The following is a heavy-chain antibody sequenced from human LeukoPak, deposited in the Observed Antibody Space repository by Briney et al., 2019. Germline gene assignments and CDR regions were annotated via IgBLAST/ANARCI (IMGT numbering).Heavy chain of an antibody. J-gene: IGHJ4*02. CDR2: FDPEDGET. CDR3: ATDRPEGAVAGTPVC. D-gene: IGHD6-19*01. Sequence: ASVKVSCKVSGYTLTELSMHWVRQAPGKGLEWMGGFDPEDGETIYAQKFQGRVTMTEDTSTGTAYMELSSLRSEDTAVYYCATDRPEGAVAGTPVCWGQGTLVTVSS. V-gene: IGHV1-24*01. CDR1: GYTLTELS.